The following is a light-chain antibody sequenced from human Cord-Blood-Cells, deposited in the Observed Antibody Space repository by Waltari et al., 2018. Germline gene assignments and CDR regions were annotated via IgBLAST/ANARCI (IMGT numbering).Light chain of an antibody. CDR2: DAS. CDR3: QQRSNWPRT. Sequence: EIVLTQSSATLSLSRGERASLSCRASQSVSSDLAWYQPQPGQAPRLLIYDASNRATGIPARFSGSGSRTDFTLTISSLEPEDFAVYYCQQRSNWPRTFGQGTKVEIK. V-gene: IGKV3-11*01. CDR1: QSVSSD. J-gene: IGKJ1*01.